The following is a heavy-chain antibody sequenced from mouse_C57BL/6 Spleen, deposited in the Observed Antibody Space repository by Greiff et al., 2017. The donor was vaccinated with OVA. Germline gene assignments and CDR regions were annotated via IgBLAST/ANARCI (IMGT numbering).Heavy chain of an antibody. CDR2: IDPSDSET. CDR1: GYTFTSYW. D-gene: IGHD3-2*02. CDR3: AREGGQLRPFDY. J-gene: IGHJ2*01. Sequence: VQLQQPGAELVRPGSSVKLSCKASGYTFTSYWMHWVKQRPIQGLEWIGNIDPSDSETHYNQKFKDKATLTVDKSSSTAYMQLSSLTSEDSAVYYCAREGGQLRPFDYWGQGTTLTVSS. V-gene: IGHV1-52*01.